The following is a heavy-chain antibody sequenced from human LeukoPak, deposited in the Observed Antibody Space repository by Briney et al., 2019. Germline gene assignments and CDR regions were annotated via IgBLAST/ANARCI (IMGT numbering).Heavy chain of an antibody. Sequence: ASVKVSCKASGYTFTSYGISWVRQAPGQGLEWMGWISAYNGNTNYAQKVQGRVTMTTDTSTTTAYMELRSLRSDDTAVYYCARDYYDTSGYFYGSNYWGQGTLVTVSS. D-gene: IGHD3-22*01. CDR3: ARDYYDTSGYFYGSNY. V-gene: IGHV1-18*01. CDR2: ISAYNGNT. CDR1: GYTFTSYG. J-gene: IGHJ4*02.